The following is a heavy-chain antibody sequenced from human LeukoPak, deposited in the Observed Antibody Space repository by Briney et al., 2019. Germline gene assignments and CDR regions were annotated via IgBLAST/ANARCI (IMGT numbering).Heavy chain of an antibody. Sequence: GGSLRLSCAASGFTFSSYWMNWVRQAPGKGLVWVSRIASDGSSTTYADSVKGRFSISRDNAKNSLYLQMNSLRAEDTALYYCAKDKLGYCTNGVCYTAGFFDYWGQGTLVTVSS. CDR1: GFTFSSYW. D-gene: IGHD2-8*01. V-gene: IGHV3-74*01. CDR2: IASDGSST. CDR3: AKDKLGYCTNGVCYTAGFFDY. J-gene: IGHJ4*02.